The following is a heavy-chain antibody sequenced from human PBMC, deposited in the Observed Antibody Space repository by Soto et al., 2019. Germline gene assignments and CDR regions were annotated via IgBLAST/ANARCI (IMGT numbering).Heavy chain of an antibody. D-gene: IGHD2-21*02. CDR3: ARAIPHYCGGDCYRTNWFDP. J-gene: IGHJ5*02. V-gene: IGHV1-2*04. CDR1: GYTFTGYY. Sequence: QVQLVQSGAEVKKPGASVKVSCKASGYTFTGYYMHWVRQAPGQGLEWMGWINPNSGGTNYAQKFQGWVTMTRDTSISTAYMELSRLRSDDTAVYYCARAIPHYCGGDCYRTNWFDPWGQGTLVTVSS. CDR2: INPNSGGT.